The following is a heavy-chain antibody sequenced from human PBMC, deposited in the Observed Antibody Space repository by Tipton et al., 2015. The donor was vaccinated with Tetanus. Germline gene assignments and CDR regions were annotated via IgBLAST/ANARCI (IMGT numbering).Heavy chain of an antibody. D-gene: IGHD2-15*01. CDR2: SWYDGTDK. V-gene: IGHV3-33*01. J-gene: IGHJ4*02. CDR1: GFIFSSYG. Sequence: SLRLSCAASGFIFSSYGIHWARQAPGKGLEWVAVSWYDGTDKYYADSVKGRFTISRGNSKNTLYLQMNSLRAEDTAVYYCAREADCSGGSCFSGDFDNWGQGTQVTVSS. CDR3: AREADCSGGSCFSGDFDN.